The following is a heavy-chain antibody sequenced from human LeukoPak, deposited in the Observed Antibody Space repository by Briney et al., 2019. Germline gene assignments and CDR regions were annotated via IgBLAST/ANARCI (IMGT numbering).Heavy chain of an antibody. CDR2: INPNSGGT. Sequence: ASVKVSCKASGYTFTVYYIHWVRQAPGQGLEWMGWINPNSGGTNYAQNFQGRVTMTRDTSISTAYMELSRLRSDDTAVYYCARDCLYGGNCPDWGQGTLVTVSS. D-gene: IGHD4-23*01. CDR3: ARDCLYGGNCPD. J-gene: IGHJ4*02. CDR1: GYTFTVYY. V-gene: IGHV1-2*02.